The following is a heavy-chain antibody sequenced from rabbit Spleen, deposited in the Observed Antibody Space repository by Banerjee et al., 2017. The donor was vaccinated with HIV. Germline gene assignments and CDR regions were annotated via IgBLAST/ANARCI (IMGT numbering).Heavy chain of an antibody. CDR2: IDAGSSGFT. J-gene: IGHJ6*01. CDR1: GFSFSISSY. Sequence: QSLEESGGGLVQPEGSLTLTCTASGFSFSISSYMCWVRQAPGKGLEWIACIDAGSSGFTYFATWAKGRFAISKTSSTTVTLQMTRLTGADTATYFCARDTGTSFSTYGMDLWGQGTLVTVS. V-gene: IGHV1S40*01. D-gene: IGHD8-1*01. CDR3: ARDTGTSFSTYGMDL.